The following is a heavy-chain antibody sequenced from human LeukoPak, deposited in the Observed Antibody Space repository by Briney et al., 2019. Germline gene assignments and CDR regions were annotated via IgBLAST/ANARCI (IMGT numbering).Heavy chain of an antibody. V-gene: IGHV4-38-2*01. CDR1: GYSISSGYY. CDR2: IYHSGST. CDR3: ARRPSSRPYYFDY. J-gene: IGHJ4*02. D-gene: IGHD2-2*01. Sequence: SETLSLTCAVSGYSISSGYYWGWIRQPPGKGLEWIGGIYHSGSTYYNPSLKSRVTISVDTPKNQFSLNMSSVTATDTAVYYCARRPSSRPYYFDYWGQGTLVTVCS.